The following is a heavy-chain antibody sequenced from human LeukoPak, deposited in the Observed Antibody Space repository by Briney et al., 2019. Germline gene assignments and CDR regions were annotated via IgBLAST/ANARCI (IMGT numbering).Heavy chain of an antibody. CDR1: GFTFSSYS. Sequence: GGSLRLSCAASGFTFSSYSMNWVRQAPGKGLEWVSFISSSSSYIYYADSVKGQFTISRDNAKNSLYLQVNSLRAEDTAVYYCARGNDYYDSSGYYYWGQGTLVTVSS. CDR2: ISSSSSYI. CDR3: ARGNDYYDSSGYYY. V-gene: IGHV3-21*01. D-gene: IGHD3-22*01. J-gene: IGHJ4*02.